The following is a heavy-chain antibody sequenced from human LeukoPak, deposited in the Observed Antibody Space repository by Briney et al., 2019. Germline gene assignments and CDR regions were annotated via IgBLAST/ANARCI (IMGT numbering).Heavy chain of an antibody. CDR1: GFAFDEHG. V-gene: IGHV3-20*04. Sequence: GGSLRLSCTASGFAFDEHGMSWVRQVPGKGLEWVSCINWSGGSTGYADPLRGRFTISRDNDKNSLYLQMDSLRAEDTALYYCARAPITSPFYFDYWGQGTLVTVSS. CDR2: INWSGGST. J-gene: IGHJ4*02. CDR3: ARAPITSPFYFDY. D-gene: IGHD2-2*01.